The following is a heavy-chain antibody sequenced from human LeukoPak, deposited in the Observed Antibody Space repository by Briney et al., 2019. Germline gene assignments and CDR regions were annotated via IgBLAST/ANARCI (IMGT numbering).Heavy chain of an antibody. CDR1: GGSISSYY. V-gene: IGHV4-59*08. CDR2: IYYSGST. D-gene: IGHD4-17*01. Sequence: PSETLSLTCTVSGGSISSYYWSWIRQPPGKGLEWIGYIYYSGSTNYNPSLKSQVTISVDTSKNQFSLKLSSVTAADTAVYYCATSLTTVTTYYFDYWGQGTLVTVSS. CDR3: ATSLTTVTTYYFDY. J-gene: IGHJ4*02.